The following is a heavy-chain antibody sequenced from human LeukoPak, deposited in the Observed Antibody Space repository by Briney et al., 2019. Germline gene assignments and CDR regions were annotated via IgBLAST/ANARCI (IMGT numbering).Heavy chain of an antibody. CDR3: AKPTAPPGPDAFDV. Sequence: PGRSLRLSCAASGFTFSSYGMHWVRQAPGKGLEWVAVIWYDGSNKYYADSVKGRFTISRDNSKNTLYLQMNSLRAEDTAVYYCAKPTAPPGPDAFDVWGQGTMVTVSS. CDR1: GFTFSSYG. D-gene: IGHD4-17*01. J-gene: IGHJ3*01. CDR2: IWYDGSNK. V-gene: IGHV3-33*06.